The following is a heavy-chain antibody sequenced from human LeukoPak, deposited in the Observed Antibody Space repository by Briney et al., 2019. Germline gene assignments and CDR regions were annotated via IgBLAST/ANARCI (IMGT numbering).Heavy chain of an antibody. Sequence: GESLKISCEGSGYIFTSSWIGWVRQMPGKGLEWMGIIYPGDSDTRYSPSFQGQVTISADKSISTAYLQWSSLKASDTAMYYCAIYSDTYYFDHWGQGTLVTVSS. J-gene: IGHJ4*02. CDR2: IYPGDSDT. CDR3: AIYSDTYYFDH. D-gene: IGHD1-26*01. V-gene: IGHV5-51*01. CDR1: GYIFTSSW.